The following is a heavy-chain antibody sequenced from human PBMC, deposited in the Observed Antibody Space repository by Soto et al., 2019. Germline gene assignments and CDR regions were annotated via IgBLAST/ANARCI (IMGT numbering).Heavy chain of an antibody. D-gene: IGHD2-8*02. V-gene: IGHV4-34*01. Sequence: SETLCLTCAVYGGSFRGYYGTWIRQPPGTGLEWIGEINHSGSTNYNPSLKSRVTISVDTSKNQFSLKLTSVTAADTAVYYCARDKITGLFDYWGQGTLVTVSS. CDR3: ARDKITGLFDY. CDR1: GGSFRGYY. CDR2: INHSGST. J-gene: IGHJ4*02.